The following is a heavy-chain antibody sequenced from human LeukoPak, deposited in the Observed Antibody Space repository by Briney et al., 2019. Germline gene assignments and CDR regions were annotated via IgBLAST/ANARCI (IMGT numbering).Heavy chain of an antibody. CDR1: GFTFSSYA. CDR3: AKEGKLLWFGELSSYWYFDL. CDR2: FSGSGGTT. J-gene: IGHJ2*01. V-gene: IGHV3-23*01. D-gene: IGHD3-10*01. Sequence: GGSLRLSCAASGFTFSSYAMSWVRHAPGKGLEWVSAFSGSGGTTYYADSVKGRFTVSRDNSKNTLYLQMNSLRAEDTAVYYCAKEGKLLWFGELSSYWYFDLWGRGTLVTVSS.